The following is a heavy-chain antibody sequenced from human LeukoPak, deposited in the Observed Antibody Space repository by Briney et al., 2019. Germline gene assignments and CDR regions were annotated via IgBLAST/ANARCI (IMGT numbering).Heavy chain of an antibody. CDR2: IYYSGST. J-gene: IGHJ4*02. Sequence: SETLSLTCTVSGGSISSHYWSWIRQPPGKVLEWIGYIYYSGSTNYNPSLKSRVTISVNTSKDQFSLKLSSVTAADTAVYCCAREGTMVRGVTTRYFDYWGQGTLVTVSS. CDR1: GGSISSHY. V-gene: IGHV4-59*11. D-gene: IGHD3-10*01. CDR3: AREGTMVRGVTTRYFDY.